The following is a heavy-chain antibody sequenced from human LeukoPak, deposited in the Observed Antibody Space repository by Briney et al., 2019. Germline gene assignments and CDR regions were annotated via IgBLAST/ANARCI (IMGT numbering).Heavy chain of an antibody. Sequence: PSETLSLTCTVSGGSMSSYYWSWIRQPPGKGLEWIGYVYYTGSTSYNPSLKSRVTVSVDTSQNQFSLKLTSVTAADTAVYYCARWGVQEWDYWGQGTQVTVSS. CDR2: VYYTGST. V-gene: IGHV4-59*01. J-gene: IGHJ4*02. D-gene: IGHD3-10*01. CDR3: ARWGVQEWDY. CDR1: GGSMSSYY.